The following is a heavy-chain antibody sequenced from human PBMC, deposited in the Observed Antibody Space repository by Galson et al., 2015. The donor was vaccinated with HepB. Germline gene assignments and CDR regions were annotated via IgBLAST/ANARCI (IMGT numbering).Heavy chain of an antibody. Sequence: SVKVSCKASGYSFTTYYLHWVRQAPGQGLEWMGMINTGAGTTNYGQRFHGRVTMTRDTSTSTVYMELSSLRSEDTAIYFCARELSSTCFFDYWGQGSLVTVSS. D-gene: IGHD6-13*01. CDR2: INTGAGTT. J-gene: IGHJ4*02. CDR3: ARELSSTCFFDY. V-gene: IGHV1-46*03. CDR1: GYSFTTYY.